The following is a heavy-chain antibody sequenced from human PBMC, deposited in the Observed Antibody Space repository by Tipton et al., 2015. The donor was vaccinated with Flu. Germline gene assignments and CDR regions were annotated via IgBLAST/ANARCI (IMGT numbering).Heavy chain of an antibody. Sequence: QLVQSGGGLVKPGGSLRLSCIASGFSFSDYYMSWVRQAPGKGLEWIGDINHSGSTTYNPSLKSRVTISADTSKNQFSLRLSSVTAADTAVYYCATLIGFADWFDPWGQGTQVTVSS. CDR2: INHSGST. J-gene: IGHJ5*02. CDR3: ATLIGFADWFDP. D-gene: IGHD2-15*01. CDR1: GFSFSDYY. V-gene: IGHV4-34*01.